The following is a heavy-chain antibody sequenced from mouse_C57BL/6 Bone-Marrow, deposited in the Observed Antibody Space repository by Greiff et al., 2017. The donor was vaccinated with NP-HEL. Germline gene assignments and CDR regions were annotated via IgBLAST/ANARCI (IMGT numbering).Heavy chain of an antibody. CDR3: AIIYYDYDDAMDY. CDR2: IDPSDSET. J-gene: IGHJ4*01. Sequence: QVPLQQPGAELVRPGSSVKLSCTASGYTFTSYWLHWVQQTPIQGLEWIGNIDPSDSETHYNPKFPDKATLTVDKSSSTAYMQLSSLTSEDSAVYYCAIIYYDYDDAMDYWGQGTSVTVSS. CDR1: GYTFTSYW. V-gene: IGHV1-52*01. D-gene: IGHD2-4*01.